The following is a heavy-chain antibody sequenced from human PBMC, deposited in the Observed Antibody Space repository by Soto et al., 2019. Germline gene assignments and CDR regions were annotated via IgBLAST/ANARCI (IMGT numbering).Heavy chain of an antibody. V-gene: IGHV1-18*01. D-gene: IGHD3-3*01. CDR3: ARDPASNIYDFWSGYYPDAFDI. J-gene: IGHJ3*02. Sequence: ASVKVSCKASGYTFTSYGISWVRQAPGQGLEWMGWISAYNGNTNYAQKLQGRVTMTTDTSTSTAYMELRSLRSDDTAVYYCARDPASNIYDFWSGYYPDAFDIWGQGTMVTLSS. CDR2: ISAYNGNT. CDR1: GYTFTSYG.